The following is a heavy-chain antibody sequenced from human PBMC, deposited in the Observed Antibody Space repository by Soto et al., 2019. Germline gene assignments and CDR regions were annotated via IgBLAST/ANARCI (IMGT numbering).Heavy chain of an antibody. V-gene: IGHV4-30-4*01. Sequence: SETLSLTCTVSGGSISSGDYYWSWIRQPPGKGLEWIRYIYYSGSTYYNPSLKSRVSISVDTSKNQFSLKLSSVTAADTAVYYCATALYSSFPRYYYYGMDVWGQGTTVTVSS. CDR2: IYYSGST. CDR1: GGSISSGDYY. D-gene: IGHD4-4*01. J-gene: IGHJ6*02. CDR3: ATALYSSFPRYYYYGMDV.